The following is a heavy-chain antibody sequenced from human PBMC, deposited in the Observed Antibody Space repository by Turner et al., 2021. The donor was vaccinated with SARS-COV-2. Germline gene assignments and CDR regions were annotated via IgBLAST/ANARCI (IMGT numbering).Heavy chain of an antibody. J-gene: IGHJ3*02. D-gene: IGHD6-19*01. Sequence: SNYMSWVRQAPGKGLEWVSVIDSGGSTYYADSVKGRFTISRDNSKNTLYLQMNSLRAEDTAVYYGARGYISGLYQRGAFDIWGQGTMVTVSS. CDR2: IDSGGST. V-gene: IGHV3-53*01. CDR3: ARGYISGLYQRGAFDI. CDR1: SNY.